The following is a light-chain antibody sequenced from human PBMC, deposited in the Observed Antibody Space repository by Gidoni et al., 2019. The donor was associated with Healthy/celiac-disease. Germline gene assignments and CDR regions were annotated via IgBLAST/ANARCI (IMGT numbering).Light chain of an antibody. Sequence: DIQMTQSPSSLSASVGDRVTITCQESQDISNYLNWYQQKPGKAPKLLIYDASNVETGVPSRFSGSGSGTDFTFTISSLKPEDIATYYCQQYDNLPLTFGGGTKVEIK. CDR3: QQYDNLPLT. V-gene: IGKV1-33*01. CDR1: QDISNY. J-gene: IGKJ4*02. CDR2: DAS.